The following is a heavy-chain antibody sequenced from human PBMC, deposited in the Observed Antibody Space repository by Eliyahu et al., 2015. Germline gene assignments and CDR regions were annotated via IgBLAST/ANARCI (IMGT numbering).Heavy chain of an antibody. D-gene: IGHD1-1*01. CDR2: IGWNSGTI. Sequence: FGNYAMHWVRQAPGKGLEWISGIGWNSGTIGYADSVKGRFTISRDNAKNSLYLQMNSVRPEDTALYYCAKDGTTGTKWGQGTLVTVSS. V-gene: IGHV3-9*01. CDR3: AKDGTTGTK. CDR1: FGNYA. J-gene: IGHJ4*02.